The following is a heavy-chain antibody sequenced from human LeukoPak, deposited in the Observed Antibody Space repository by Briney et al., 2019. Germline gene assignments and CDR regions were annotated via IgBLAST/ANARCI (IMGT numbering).Heavy chain of an antibody. CDR3: ASGSHSSFDAFDI. CDR1: GGTFSSYA. J-gene: IGHJ3*02. Sequence: ASVKVSCKASGGTFSSYAISWVRQAPGQGLEWMGRIIPILGIANYAQKFQGRVTITADKSTSTAYMELSSLRSEDTAVYYCASGSHSSFDAFDIWGQGTMVTVSS. D-gene: IGHD3-10*01. V-gene: IGHV1-69*04. CDR2: IIPILGIA.